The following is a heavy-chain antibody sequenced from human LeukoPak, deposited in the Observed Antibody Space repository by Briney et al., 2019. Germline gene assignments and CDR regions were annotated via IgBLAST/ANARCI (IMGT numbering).Heavy chain of an antibody. CDR1: GYSFTSYW. V-gene: IGHV5-51*01. CDR3: ARPGQLGEYTPYYFDY. J-gene: IGHJ4*02. CDR2: IYPVDSDT. D-gene: IGHD7-27*01. Sequence: GESLKISCKGSGYSFTSYWIGWVRQMPGKGLEWMGIIYPVDSDTRYSPSFQGQVTISADKSISTAYLQWSSLKASDTAMYYCARPGQLGEYTPYYFDYWGQGTPVTVSS.